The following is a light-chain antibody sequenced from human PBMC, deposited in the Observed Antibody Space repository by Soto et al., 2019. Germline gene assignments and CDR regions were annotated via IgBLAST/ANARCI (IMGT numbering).Light chain of an antibody. Sequence: DIQMTQSPSTLSGSVGDRVTITCRASQTISSWLAWYQQKPGKAPKLLIYKASTLKSGVPSRFSRSGSGTEFTLTISSRQPDDFATYYCQHYNSYSEAFGQGTKVELK. CDR1: QTISSW. J-gene: IGKJ1*01. V-gene: IGKV1-5*03. CDR2: KAS. CDR3: QHYNSYSEA.